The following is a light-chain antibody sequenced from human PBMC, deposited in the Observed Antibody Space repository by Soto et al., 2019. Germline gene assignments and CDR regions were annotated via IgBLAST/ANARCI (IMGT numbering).Light chain of an antibody. V-gene: IGKV3-15*01. CDR1: QSVSSN. J-gene: IGKJ1*01. CDR3: QQYNNWPPT. CDR2: GAS. Sequence: EIVMTQSPATLSVSPGERATLSCRASQSVSSNLAWYQHKPGQAPSLLIYGASTRATGIPARFSGSGSGTEFTLTISSLQSEDFAVYSCQQYNNWPPTFGQGTKVEIK.